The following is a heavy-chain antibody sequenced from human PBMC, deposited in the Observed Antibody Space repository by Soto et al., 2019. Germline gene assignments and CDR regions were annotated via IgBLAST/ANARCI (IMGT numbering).Heavy chain of an antibody. CDR2: IDTSGNT. V-gene: IGHV4-4*07. J-gene: IGHJ6*02. D-gene: IGHD6-13*01. CDR1: GGSISTYY. CDR3: TRYSSNWFQTEGMDV. Sequence: SETLSLTCTVSGGSISTYYWSWVRQPAGKGLEWIGRIDTSGNTNYNPSLKSRVTMSVDTSKKQFSLKLTSVTAADTAVYYCTRYSSNWFQTEGMDVWGQGTEVTVS.